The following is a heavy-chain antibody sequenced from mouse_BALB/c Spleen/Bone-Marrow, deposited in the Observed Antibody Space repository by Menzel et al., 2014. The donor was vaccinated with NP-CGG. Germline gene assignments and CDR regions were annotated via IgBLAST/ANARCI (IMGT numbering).Heavy chain of an antibody. Sequence: QVQLQQSGAELARPGASVKMSCKASGYTFTNYTMYWVKQRPGQGLEWIGYINPSSGYTNYNQKFKDTATLTADKSSSTAYMQLSSLTSAGSAVYYCARGKPGFYGMDYWGQGASVTVSS. V-gene: IGHV1-4*01. J-gene: IGHJ4*01. CDR3: ARGKPGFYGMDY. CDR2: INPSSGYT. CDR1: GYTFTNYT.